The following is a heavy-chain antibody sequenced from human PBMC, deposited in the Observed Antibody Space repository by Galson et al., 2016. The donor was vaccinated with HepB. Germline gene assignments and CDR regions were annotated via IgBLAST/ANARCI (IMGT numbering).Heavy chain of an antibody. CDR2: IWDDGSSE. Sequence: SLRLSCAASGFTFNSYGMHWVRQAPGKGLEWVAIIWDDGSSEYYADSVKGRITISSDNSNNTLFLQMNSLRIEDTAVYFCTRDPPWASHYFDSWGHGTLVTVSS. CDR3: TRDPPWASHYFDS. J-gene: IGHJ4*01. D-gene: IGHD7-27*01. V-gene: IGHV3-33*01. CDR1: GFTFNSYG.